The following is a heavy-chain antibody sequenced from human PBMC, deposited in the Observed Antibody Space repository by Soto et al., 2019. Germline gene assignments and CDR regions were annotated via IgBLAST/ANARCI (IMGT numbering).Heavy chain of an antibody. CDR1: GFTFSSYW. V-gene: IGHV3-74*01. Sequence: GGSLRLSCAASGFTFSSYWMHWVRQAPGKGLVWVSRINSDGSSTSYADSVKGRFTISRDNAKNTLYLQMNSLRAEDTAVYYCARDRPRTDCGGDCYYLLGLNWGQGTLVTVSS. D-gene: IGHD2-21*02. CDR3: ARDRPRTDCGGDCYYLLGLN. J-gene: IGHJ4*02. CDR2: INSDGSST.